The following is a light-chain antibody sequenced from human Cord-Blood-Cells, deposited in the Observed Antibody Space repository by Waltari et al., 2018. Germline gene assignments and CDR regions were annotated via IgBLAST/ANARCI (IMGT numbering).Light chain of an antibody. J-gene: IGKJ4*01. Sequence: DIQMSLYPSSRPPSVVDRVTSTRRASASISSYLHWYQQKPGKAPRLLIYAASSLHNGVPSRFSGSGSGTDFTLTISSLQPEDFAAYYCQQNDSTPLTFGGGTKVEIK. CDR3: QQNDSTPLT. V-gene: IGKV1-39*01. CDR2: AAS. CDR1: ASISSY.